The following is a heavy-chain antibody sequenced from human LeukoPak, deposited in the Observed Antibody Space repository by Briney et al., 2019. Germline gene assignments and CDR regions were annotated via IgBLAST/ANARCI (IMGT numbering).Heavy chain of an antibody. CDR2: IGTAGDT. V-gene: IGHV3-13*01. D-gene: IGHD3-22*01. CDR3: ARSRRDYYDSSGPLSAFDI. Sequence: GGSLRLSCAASGFTFSSYDMHWARQATGKGLEWVSAIGTAGDTYYPGSVKGRFTISRENAKNSLYLQMNSLRAGDTAVYYCARSRRDYYDSSGPLSAFDIWGQGTMVTVSS. J-gene: IGHJ3*02. CDR1: GFTFSSYD.